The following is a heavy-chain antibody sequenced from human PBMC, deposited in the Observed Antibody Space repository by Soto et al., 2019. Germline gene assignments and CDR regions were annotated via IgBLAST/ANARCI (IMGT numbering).Heavy chain of an antibody. CDR1: GGSISSSGYY. D-gene: IGHD5-12*01. V-gene: IGHV4-31*03. CDR3: AREEGGGYDHRWFDP. Sequence: QVQLQESGPGLVKPSQTLSLTCTVSGGSISSSGYYWSWIRQHAGKGLEWIGYIYDSGSTYYNPSLKSRVTISVDTSKNQFSLKLSSVTAADTAVYYCAREEGGGYDHRWFDPWGQGTLVTVSS. J-gene: IGHJ5*02. CDR2: IYDSGST.